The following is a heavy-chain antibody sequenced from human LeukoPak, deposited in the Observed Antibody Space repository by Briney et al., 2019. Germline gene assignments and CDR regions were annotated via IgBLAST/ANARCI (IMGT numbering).Heavy chain of an antibody. Sequence: GASVKVSCKTSGYTFTNYGISWVRQAPGQGLEWMGWLSPYNDNTNYAQKLQGRVTMTTDTSTSTAYMELRSLRYDDTAVYYCARGGTSGWRTPNDDYWGQGTLVTVSS. CDR2: LSPYNDNT. D-gene: IGHD6-19*01. J-gene: IGHJ4*02. CDR1: GYTFTNYG. CDR3: ARGGTSGWRTPNDDY. V-gene: IGHV1-18*01.